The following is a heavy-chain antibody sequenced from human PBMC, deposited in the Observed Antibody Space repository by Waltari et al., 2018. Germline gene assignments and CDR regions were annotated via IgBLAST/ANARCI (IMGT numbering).Heavy chain of an antibody. J-gene: IGHJ4*02. V-gene: IGHV3-33*01. CDR2: IWYDGSNK. CDR3: ARDRSSYHVDS. Sequence: QGQLVQSGGGVVLPGRSLRLSCAASGFTFRNHGMHWVRQAPGKGLEWVAVIWYDGSNKYYADSVKGRFTVSRDKSKNTLYLQMDSLRVEDTAVYYCARDRSSYHVDSWGQGALVIVSS. D-gene: IGHD6-6*01. CDR1: GFTFRNHG.